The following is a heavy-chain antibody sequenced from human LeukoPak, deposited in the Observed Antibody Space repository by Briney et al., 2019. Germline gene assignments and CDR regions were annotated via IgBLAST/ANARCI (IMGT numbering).Heavy chain of an antibody. CDR2: ISHNGDT. D-gene: IGHD3-10*01. CDR3: ANTGEFSQVS. V-gene: IGHV4-4*02. J-gene: IGHJ4*02. CDR1: GGSVSTDFW. Sequence: SETLSLTCTVSGGSVSTDFWWSWVRQPPAKGLEWIGEISHNGDTNYNPSLKNRVTISLDKSKSQFSLKLTSVTAADTDVYYCANTGEFSQVSWGQGTLVTVSS.